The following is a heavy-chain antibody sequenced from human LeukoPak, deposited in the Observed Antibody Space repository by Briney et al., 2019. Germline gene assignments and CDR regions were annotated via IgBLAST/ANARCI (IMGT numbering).Heavy chain of an antibody. CDR3: VRSMNGRYGFFDY. V-gene: IGHV3-7*01. J-gene: IGHJ4*02. Sequence: GGSLRLSCAASGFTFSNYWMSWVRQAPGKGLEWVANIKQDRSEKYYVDSVKGRFTISRDNAKNSVYLQMNSLRAEDTAVYYCVRSMNGRYGFFDYWGQGILVTVSS. D-gene: IGHD1-26*01. CDR1: GFTFSNYW. CDR2: IKQDRSEK.